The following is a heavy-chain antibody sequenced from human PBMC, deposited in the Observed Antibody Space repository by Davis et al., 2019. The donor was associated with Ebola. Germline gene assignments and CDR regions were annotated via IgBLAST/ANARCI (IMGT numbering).Heavy chain of an antibody. CDR1: GYTFTRYG. V-gene: IGHV1-18*01. J-gene: IGHJ5*02. D-gene: IGHD3-10*01. CDR3: ARAVTMVLPSGWFDP. Sequence: AASVKVSCKASGYTFTRYGIRWVRQAPGQGLEWMGWISAYNGNTNYAQNLQGRVTMTTDTSTSTAYMEVRSLEYDDTAVYYCARAVTMVLPSGWFDPWGQGTLVTVSS. CDR2: ISAYNGNT.